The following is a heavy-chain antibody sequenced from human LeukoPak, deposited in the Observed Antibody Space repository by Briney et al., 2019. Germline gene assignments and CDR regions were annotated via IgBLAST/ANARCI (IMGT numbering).Heavy chain of an antibody. J-gene: IGHJ6*03. D-gene: IGHD3-3*01. V-gene: IGHV3-7*01. CDR1: EFTFNNYW. CDR3: ARDRRAPYYGFRSGYIDHYYMDV. CDR2: IKQDGSEK. Sequence: GGSLRLSCAASEFTFNNYWMSWVRQAPGKGLEWVANIKQDGSEKYYVDSVKGRFTISRDNAKNSLYLQMNSLRAEDTAVYYCARDRRAPYYGFRSGYIDHYYMDVWGKGTTVTISS.